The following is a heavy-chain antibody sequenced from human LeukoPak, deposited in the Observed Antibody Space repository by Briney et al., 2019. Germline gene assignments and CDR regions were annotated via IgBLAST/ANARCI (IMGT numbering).Heavy chain of an antibody. Sequence: GGSLRLSCAASGFTFSSYSMNWVRQAPGKGLEWVSSISSSSSCIYYADSVKGRVTISRDNAKNSLYLQMNSLRAEDTAVYYCAPRTATTYQDSPPHDYWGQGTPVTVSS. CDR1: GFTFSSYS. D-gene: IGHD4-17*01. CDR2: ISSSSSCI. J-gene: IGHJ4*02. CDR3: APRTATTYQDSPPHDY. V-gene: IGHV3-21*01.